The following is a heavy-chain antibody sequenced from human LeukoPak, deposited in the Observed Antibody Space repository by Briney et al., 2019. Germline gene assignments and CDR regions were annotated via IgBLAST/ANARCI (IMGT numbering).Heavy chain of an antibody. CDR1: GFTFSSYW. J-gene: IGHJ5*02. D-gene: IGHD2-2*01. CDR2: INSDGSST. Sequence: GGSLRLSCAASGFTFSSYWMHWVRQAPGKGVVWVSRINSDGSSTSYADSVKGRFTISRDNAKNTLYLQMNSLRAEDTAVYYCAGTSCKGCWFDPWGQGTLVTVSS. CDR3: AGTSCKGCWFDP. V-gene: IGHV3-74*01.